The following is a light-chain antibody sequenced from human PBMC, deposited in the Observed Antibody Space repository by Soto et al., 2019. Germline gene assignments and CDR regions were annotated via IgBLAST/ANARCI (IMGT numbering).Light chain of an antibody. J-gene: IGLJ1*01. CDR3: SSYTSSRDYV. V-gene: IGLV2-14*01. CDR1: SSDVGGYNY. Sequence: QSVLTQPASVSGSPGQSITISCTGTSSDVGGYNYVSWYQQQSGKAPKLMIHEVSNRPSGVSNRFSGSKSGNTASLTISGLQAEDEADYYCSSYTSSRDYVFGIGTEVTV. CDR2: EVS.